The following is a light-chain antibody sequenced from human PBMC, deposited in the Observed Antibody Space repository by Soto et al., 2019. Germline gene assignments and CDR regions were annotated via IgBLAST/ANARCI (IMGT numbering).Light chain of an antibody. CDR3: QQYGSSTIFT. CDR2: DAS. CDR1: QSVSSSY. J-gene: IGKJ3*01. V-gene: IGKV3-20*01. Sequence: EIVLTQSPGTLSLSPGERATLSCRASQSVSSSYLAWYQQKPGQAPRLLIYDASSRATGIPDRFSGSGSGTDFTLTISRLEPEDFAVYYCQQYGSSTIFTFGPGTKVDIK.